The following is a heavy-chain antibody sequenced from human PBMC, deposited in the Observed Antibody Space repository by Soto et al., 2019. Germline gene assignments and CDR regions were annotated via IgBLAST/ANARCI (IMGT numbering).Heavy chain of an antibody. D-gene: IGHD1-26*01. J-gene: IGHJ4*02. CDR3: ARDEWELPNYY. CDR2: ISSRSSYI. V-gene: IGHV3-21*01. Sequence: EVQLVESGGGLVKPGGSLRLSCAASGFTFSSYSMNWVRQAPGKGLEWVSTISSRSSYIYYADSVKGRFTISRDNAKNALYLQMNSLGAEDTAVYNCARDEWELPNYYWGQGTLVTVSS. CDR1: GFTFSSYS.